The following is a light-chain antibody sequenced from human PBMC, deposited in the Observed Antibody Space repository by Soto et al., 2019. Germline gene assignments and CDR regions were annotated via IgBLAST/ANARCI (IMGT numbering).Light chain of an antibody. J-gene: IGLJ1*01. Sequence: QSALTQPASVSGAPGQSSTISRTGTSSDVGGYNYVSWYQHHPGKAPKLMIFEVNDRPSGVSNRFSGSKSGNTASLTISGLQADDEADYYCSSYTSRSIRYVLGTGPKVPVL. CDR2: EVN. CDR1: SSDVGGYNY. V-gene: IGLV2-14*01. CDR3: SSYTSRSIRYV.